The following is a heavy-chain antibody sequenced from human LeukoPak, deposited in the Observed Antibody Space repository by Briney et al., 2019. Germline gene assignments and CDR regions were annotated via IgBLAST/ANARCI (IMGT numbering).Heavy chain of an antibody. D-gene: IGHD3-10*01. Sequence: GGSLRLSCAASGFTFSSYWMIWVRQAPGKGLEWVSAISGSGGSTYYADSVKGRFTISRDKSKNTLYLQMNSLRAEDTAVYYCAKEEWGFGEFPLFMDVWGKGTTVTISS. CDR1: GFTFSSYW. CDR3: AKEEWGFGEFPLFMDV. CDR2: ISGSGGST. J-gene: IGHJ6*03. V-gene: IGHV3-23*01.